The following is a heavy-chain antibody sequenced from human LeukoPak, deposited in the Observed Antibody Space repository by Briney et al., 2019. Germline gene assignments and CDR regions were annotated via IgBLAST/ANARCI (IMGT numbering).Heavy chain of an antibody. CDR2: ISSSSSYI. CDR3: ARDRLTIFGVVMDY. Sequence: GGSLRLSCAASGFTFSSYSMNWVRQAPGKGLEWVSSISSSSSYIYYADSVKGRFTISRDNAENSLYLQMNSLRAEDTAVYYCARDRLTIFGVVMDYWGQGTLVTVSS. V-gene: IGHV3-21*01. D-gene: IGHD3-3*01. CDR1: GFTFSSYS. J-gene: IGHJ4*02.